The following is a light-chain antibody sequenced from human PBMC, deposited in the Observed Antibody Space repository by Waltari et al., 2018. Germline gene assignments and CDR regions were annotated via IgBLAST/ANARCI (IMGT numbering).Light chain of an antibody. CDR2: GTS. CDR1: QSIRSNF. CDR3: LQYGDSPRT. V-gene: IGKV3-20*01. J-gene: IGKJ1*01. Sequence: EIVLTQSPGTLSLSPGERATLSCRASQSIRSNFLAWYQQKPGKAPRLLIYGTSSRATGIPDRFIGSGSETDFTLTISKLEPEDLAVYYCLQYGDSPRTFGQGTKVEVK.